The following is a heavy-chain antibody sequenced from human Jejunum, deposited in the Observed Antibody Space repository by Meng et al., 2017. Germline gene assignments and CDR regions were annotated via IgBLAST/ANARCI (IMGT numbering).Heavy chain of an antibody. V-gene: IGHV6-1*01. D-gene: IGHD7-27*01. CDR2: THDRSKSYK. CDR3: ARGTWDFDY. Sequence: VPMQKTGPALVKPSQTISLNCARSGDSVSSNTDSGNWIRQSPSRGLEWLGRTHDRSKSYKDYALSVEIRITISPDTSNKQVYLQLRSVTSDDTGVYYCARGTWDFDYWGQGTLVTVSS. J-gene: IGHJ4*02. CDR1: GDSVSSNTDS.